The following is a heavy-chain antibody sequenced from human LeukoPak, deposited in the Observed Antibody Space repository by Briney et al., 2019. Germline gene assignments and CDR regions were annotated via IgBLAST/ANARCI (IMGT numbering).Heavy chain of an antibody. CDR2: INSNSGGT. J-gene: IGHJ4*02. V-gene: IGHV1-2*02. Sequence: GASVKVSCKASGSTFTDYYIHWVRQAPGQGLEWMGWINSNSGGTNYAQRLQGRVTMTRDTSISTAYTELSRLRSDDTAVYYCARGRPIVVVPAAPVYWGQGTLVTVSS. CDR3: ARGRPIVVVPAAPVY. D-gene: IGHD2-2*01. CDR1: GSTFTDYY.